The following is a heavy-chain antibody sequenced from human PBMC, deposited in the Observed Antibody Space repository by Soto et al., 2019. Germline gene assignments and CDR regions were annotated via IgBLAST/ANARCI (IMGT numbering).Heavy chain of an antibody. CDR3: VRLIGKSWLDF. CDR2: TYYRSRWYN. V-gene: IGHV6-1*01. D-gene: IGHD2-8*01. J-gene: IGHJ5*01. CDR1: GDSVSSSSVT. Sequence: PSQTLSLTCAISGDSVSSSSVTWNWIRQSPSRGLEWLGRTYYRSRWYNDYAESVKSRIIINPDTSKNQFSLHLNSVTPEDTAVYYCVRLIGKSWLDFWGQGTLVTVSS.